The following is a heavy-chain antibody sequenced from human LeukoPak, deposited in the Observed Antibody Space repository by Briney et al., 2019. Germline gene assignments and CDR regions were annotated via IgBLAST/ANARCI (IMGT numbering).Heavy chain of an antibody. D-gene: IGHD3-16*01. CDR1: GGSISGYY. CDR2: IYHAGNS. Sequence: SETLSLTCAVSGGSISGYYWSWIRQPPGKGLEWIGYIYHAGNSNYNPSLRSRVTVSVDTSKNQFSLELTSVTAADTAVYYCARSLPLGELTFRPFFDFWGRGNLVIVSS. CDR3: ARSLPLGELTFRPFFDF. V-gene: IGHV4-59*01. J-gene: IGHJ4*02.